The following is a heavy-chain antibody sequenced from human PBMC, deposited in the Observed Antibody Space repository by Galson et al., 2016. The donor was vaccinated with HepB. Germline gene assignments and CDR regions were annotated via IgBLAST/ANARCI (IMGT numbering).Heavy chain of an antibody. D-gene: IGHD2-8*01. V-gene: IGHV3-33*01. CDR2: IWNDGSER. J-gene: IGHJ5*02. Sequence: SLRLSCAVSGFTFRSYGIQWVRQAPGKGLEWVAVIWNDGSERHYGDSVKGRFTISRDDSKNMVCLQMNSVRGEDTAVYYCVRWGMLGITLDHWGQGTLVTVSS. CDR3: VRWGMLGITLDH. CDR1: GFTFRSYG.